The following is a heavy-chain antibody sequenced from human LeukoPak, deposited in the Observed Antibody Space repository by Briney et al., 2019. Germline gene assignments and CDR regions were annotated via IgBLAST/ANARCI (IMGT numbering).Heavy chain of an antibody. CDR3: ARGGYSGYDLALDY. D-gene: IGHD5-12*01. CDR1: GGSISSGGYY. V-gene: IGHV4-31*03. Sequence: SQTLSLTCTVSGGSISSGGYYWSWVRQHPGKGLEWIGYIYYSGSTYYNPSLKSRVTISVDTSKNQFSLKLSSVTAADTAMYYCARGGYSGYDLALDYWGQGTLVTVSS. J-gene: IGHJ4*02. CDR2: IYYSGST.